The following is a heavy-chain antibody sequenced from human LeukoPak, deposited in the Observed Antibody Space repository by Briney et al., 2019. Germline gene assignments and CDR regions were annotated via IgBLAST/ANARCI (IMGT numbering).Heavy chain of an antibody. Sequence: GRSLRLSCAASGFTFSSHGMLWVRQAPGKGLEWVAVISYDGSYKYYADSVKDRFTISRDNSKNTLYLQMNSLRAEDTAVYYCAKGQLRYFDWLSSYYYYGMDVWGQGTTVTVSS. D-gene: IGHD3-9*01. V-gene: IGHV3-30*18. CDR3: AKGQLRYFDWLSSYYYYGMDV. CDR1: GFTFSSHG. CDR2: ISYDGSYK. J-gene: IGHJ6*02.